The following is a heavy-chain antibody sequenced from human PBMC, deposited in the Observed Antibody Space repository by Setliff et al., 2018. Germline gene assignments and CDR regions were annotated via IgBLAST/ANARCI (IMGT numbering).Heavy chain of an antibody. CDR2: IYSSGST. J-gene: IGHJ4*02. D-gene: IGHD6-13*01. Sequence: SETLSLTCTVSGGSISSGDYYWSWIRQPPGKGLEWIGYIYSSGSTYYNPSLKSRVTISVDTSKNQFSLKLSSVTAADTAVYYCARSASDWAAAGEFDYWGQGTLVTVS. CDR1: GGSISSGDYY. V-gene: IGHV4-30-4*08. CDR3: ARSASDWAAAGEFDY.